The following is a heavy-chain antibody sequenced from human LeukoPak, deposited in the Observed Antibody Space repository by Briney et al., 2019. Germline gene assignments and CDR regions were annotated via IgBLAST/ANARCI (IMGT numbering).Heavy chain of an antibody. Sequence: GGSLRLCCTASGFTFSNYWMTWVRQAPGKGLEWVAVISYDGSNKYYADSVKGRFTISRDNSKNTLYLQMNSLRAEDTAVYYCARTPWPHYDFWSGYYTSHLDYWGQGTLVTVSS. CDR3: ARTPWPHYDFWSGYYTSHLDY. CDR1: GFTFSNYW. V-gene: IGHV3-30-3*01. D-gene: IGHD3-3*01. CDR2: ISYDGSNK. J-gene: IGHJ4*02.